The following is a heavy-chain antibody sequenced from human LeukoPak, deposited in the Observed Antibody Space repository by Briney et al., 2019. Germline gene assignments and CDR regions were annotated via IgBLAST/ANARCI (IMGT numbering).Heavy chain of an antibody. CDR2: INPNSGGT. V-gene: IGHV1-2*02. Sequence: GASVKVSCKASGYTFTGYYMHWVRQAPGQGLEWMGWINPNSGGTNYAQKFQGRVTMTRDTSISTAYMELSRLRSDDTAVYYCARAANDILTGYYNGPFDYWGQGTLVTVSS. CDR1: GYTFTGYY. CDR3: ARAANDILTGYYNGPFDY. J-gene: IGHJ4*02. D-gene: IGHD3-9*01.